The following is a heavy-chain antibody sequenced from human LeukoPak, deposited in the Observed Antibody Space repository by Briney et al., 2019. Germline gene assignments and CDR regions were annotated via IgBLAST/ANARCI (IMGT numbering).Heavy chain of an antibody. CDR3: ARIYYFGDNNWRYFDN. J-gene: IGHJ4*02. CDR1: GFTFSSYW. Sequence: GGSLRLSCAASGFTFSSYWMTWVRQAPGKGLEWVANIDPDGSEKQYGDSVKGRFTTSRDNAKNSLYLQMNSLRAEDTAIYYCARIYYFGDNNWRYFDNWGQGTLVTVSS. D-gene: IGHD3-10*01. V-gene: IGHV3-7*01. CDR2: IDPDGSEK.